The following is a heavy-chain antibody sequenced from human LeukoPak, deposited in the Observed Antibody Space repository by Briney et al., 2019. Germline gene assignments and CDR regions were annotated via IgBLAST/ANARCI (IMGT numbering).Heavy chain of an antibody. Sequence: ASVTLSCSSSAYTFTSNGNSRVRQPPGPGLEWMGWTNANNGNTNYGQNLQGRATMTADTSTTTAYVELRSLRYNDSAVYYCARTEIAVAGTGGDYYSYYGMDGWGQGTTVTVSS. J-gene: IGHJ6*02. CDR1: AYTFTSNG. CDR2: TNANNGNT. D-gene: IGHD6-13*01. V-gene: IGHV1-18*01. CDR3: ARTEIAVAGTGGDYYSYYGMDG.